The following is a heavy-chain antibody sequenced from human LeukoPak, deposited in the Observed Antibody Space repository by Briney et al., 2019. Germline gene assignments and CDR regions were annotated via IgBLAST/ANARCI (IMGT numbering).Heavy chain of an antibody. CDR3: AKDRSCTNNICHGDFDY. CDR1: RVTFDDYG. CDR2: SNRIGDRT. V-gene: IGHV3-20*04. Sequence: GGSLRLSCAASRVTFDDYGMNWVRQAPGKGLEWVSGSNRIGDRTAYADSVKGRFTISRDNAKNSLYLQMNSLRAEDTAVYYCAKDRSCTNNICHGDFDYWGQGTLVTVSS. J-gene: IGHJ4*02. D-gene: IGHD2-8*01.